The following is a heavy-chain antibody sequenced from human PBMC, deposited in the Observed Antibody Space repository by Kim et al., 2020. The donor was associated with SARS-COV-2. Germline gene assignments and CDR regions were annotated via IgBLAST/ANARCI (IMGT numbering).Heavy chain of an antibody. Sequence: ASVKVSCKASGYTFTGYYMHWVRQAPGQGLEWMGWINPNSGGTNYAQKFQGRVTMTRDTSISTAYMELSRLRSDDTAVYYCARTYYDFWSGYPIGMDVWGQGTTVTVSS. CDR3: ARTYYDFWSGYPIGMDV. V-gene: IGHV1-2*02. J-gene: IGHJ6*02. D-gene: IGHD3-3*01. CDR2: INPNSGGT. CDR1: GYTFTGYY.